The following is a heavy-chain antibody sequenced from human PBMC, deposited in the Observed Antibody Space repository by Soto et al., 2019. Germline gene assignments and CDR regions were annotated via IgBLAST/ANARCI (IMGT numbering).Heavy chain of an antibody. D-gene: IGHD5-18*01. V-gene: IGHV3-7*03. J-gene: IGHJ5*02. CDR3: ATLRWIQLQVWFDP. CDR1: GFTFSSYL. Sequence: HPGGSLRLSCAASGFTFSSYLMSWVRQAPGKGLEWVANIKQDGSDKYYVDSVKGRFTISRDNAKNSLYLQMNSLRAEDTAVYYCATLRWIQLQVWFDPWDQGTLSAVST. CDR2: IKQDGSDK.